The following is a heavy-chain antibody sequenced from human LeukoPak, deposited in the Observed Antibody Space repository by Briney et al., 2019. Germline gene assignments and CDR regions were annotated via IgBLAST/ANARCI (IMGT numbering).Heavy chain of an antibody. CDR3: ARVRGSYDAFDI. CDR1: GFTFSSYG. D-gene: IGHD1-26*01. CDR2: IYSGGST. V-gene: IGHV3-66*01. J-gene: IGHJ3*02. Sequence: GGSLRLSCAASGFTFSSYGMSWVRQAPGKGLEWVSVIYSGGSTYYADSVKGRFTISRDNSKNTLYLQMNSLRAEDTAVYYCARVRGSYDAFDIWGQGTMVTVSS.